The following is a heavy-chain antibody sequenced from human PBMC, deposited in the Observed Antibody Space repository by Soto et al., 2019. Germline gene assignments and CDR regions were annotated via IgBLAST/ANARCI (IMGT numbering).Heavy chain of an antibody. CDR2: ISAYNGNT. J-gene: IGHJ6*02. CDR1: GYTFTSYG. Sequence: QVQLVQSGAEVKKPGASVKVSCKASGYTFTSYGISWVRQAPGQGLEWMGWISAYNGNTNYAQQLQGRGTMTTDTSTSKAYMELRSLRSDATAVYYCASGGAVLLWFGVPHYGMDVWGQGTTVTVSS. V-gene: IGHV1-18*01. CDR3: ASGGAVLLWFGVPHYGMDV. D-gene: IGHD3-10*01.